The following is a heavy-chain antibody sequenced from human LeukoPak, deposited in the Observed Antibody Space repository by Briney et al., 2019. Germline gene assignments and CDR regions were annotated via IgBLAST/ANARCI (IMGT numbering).Heavy chain of an antibody. Sequence: KPSETLSLTCAVYGGSFSGYYWSWIRQPPGKGLEWIGEINHSGSTNYNPSLKSRVTISVDTSKNQFSLKLSSVTAADTAVYYCARQGYYGSGKTRPIDYWGQGTLVTVSS. J-gene: IGHJ4*02. CDR3: ARQGYYGSGKTRPIDY. CDR1: GGSFSGYY. D-gene: IGHD3-10*01. CDR2: INHSGST. V-gene: IGHV4-34*01.